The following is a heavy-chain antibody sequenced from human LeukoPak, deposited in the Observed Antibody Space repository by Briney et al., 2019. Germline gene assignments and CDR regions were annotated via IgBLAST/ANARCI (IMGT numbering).Heavy chain of an antibody. CDR1: GFTFSSYG. Sequence: GGSLRLSCAASGFTFSSYGMHWVRQAPGKGLEWVAVISYDGSNKYYADSVKGRFTISRDNSKNTLYLQMNSLRAEDTAVYYCARDPLVSGQTPGWVDYWGQGTLVTVSS. CDR2: ISYDGSNK. D-gene: IGHD3-3*01. CDR3: ARDPLVSGQTPGWVDY. J-gene: IGHJ4*02. V-gene: IGHV3-30*03.